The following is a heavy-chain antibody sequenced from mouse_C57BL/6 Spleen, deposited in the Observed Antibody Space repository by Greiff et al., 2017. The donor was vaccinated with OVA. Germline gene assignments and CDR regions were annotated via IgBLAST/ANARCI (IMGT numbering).Heavy chain of an antibody. J-gene: IGHJ2*01. CDR1: GFTFSDYG. D-gene: IGHD2-2*01. CDR3: ARDGYPYYFGY. V-gene: IGHV5-17*01. Sequence: DVKLVESGGGLVKPGGSLKLSCAASGFTFSDYGMHWVRQAPEKGLEWVAYISSGSSTIYYADTVKGRFTISRDNAKNTLFLQMTSLRSEDTAIYYCARDGYPYYFGYWGQGTTLTVSS. CDR2: ISSGSSTI.